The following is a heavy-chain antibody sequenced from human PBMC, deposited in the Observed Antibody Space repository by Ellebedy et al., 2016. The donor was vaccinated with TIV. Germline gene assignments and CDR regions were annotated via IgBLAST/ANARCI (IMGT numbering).Heavy chain of an antibody. CDR1: GGTYSSAA. Sequence: AASVKVSCKASGGTYSSAAINWVRQAPGQGLEWMGRIIPVLGTTNYAQNFLGRVTIVADKSTDAVYMELSSLSSGDTAVYYCARDWRDSYGAVYFDYWGQGTLVTVSS. J-gene: IGHJ4*02. CDR3: ARDWRDSYGAVYFDY. V-gene: IGHV1-69*04. D-gene: IGHD5-18*01. CDR2: IIPVLGTT.